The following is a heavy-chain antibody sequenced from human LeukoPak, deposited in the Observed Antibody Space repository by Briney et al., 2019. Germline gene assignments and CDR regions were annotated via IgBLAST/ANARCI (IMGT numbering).Heavy chain of an antibody. J-gene: IGHJ4*02. CDR1: GYSFTNYA. D-gene: IGHD5-18*01. V-gene: IGHV1-3*01. CDR3: ARNGGGYSYGFDY. Sequence: GASVKVSFTASGYSFTNYAIHWMRQAPGQSLEWMGWINPADGDTKYSEKFQGRVTVRWDTSASTAYMEMNRLTAEDTAVYYCARNGGGYSYGFDYWGQGTLVTVSS. CDR2: INPADGDT.